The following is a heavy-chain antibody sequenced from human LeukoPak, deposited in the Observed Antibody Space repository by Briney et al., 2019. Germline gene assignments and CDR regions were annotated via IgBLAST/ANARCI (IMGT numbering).Heavy chain of an antibody. V-gene: IGHV1-2*02. CDR2: INPNSGGT. D-gene: IGHD3-10*01. Sequence: ASVKVSCKASGYTFTGYYMHWVRQAPGQGLEWMGWINPNSGGTNYAQKFQGRATMTRDTSINTAYMDLSRLRSDDTAVYYCARDRTTMIRGIYPGDYWGQGTLVTVSS. CDR1: GYTFTGYY. J-gene: IGHJ4*02. CDR3: ARDRTTMIRGIYPGDY.